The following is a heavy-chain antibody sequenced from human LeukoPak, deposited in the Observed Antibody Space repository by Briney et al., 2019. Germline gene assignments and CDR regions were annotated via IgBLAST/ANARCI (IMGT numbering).Heavy chain of an antibody. J-gene: IGHJ4*02. CDR2: ISSSSSYI. CDR1: GFTFSSYS. CDR3: ARVGYGSTFYFDY. Sequence: GGSLRLSCAASGFTFSSYSMNWVRQAPGKGLEWVSSISSSSSYIYYADSVKGRFTISRDNAKNSLYLQINSLRAEDTAVYYCARVGYGSTFYFDYWGQGTLVTVSS. D-gene: IGHD3-10*01. V-gene: IGHV3-21*01.